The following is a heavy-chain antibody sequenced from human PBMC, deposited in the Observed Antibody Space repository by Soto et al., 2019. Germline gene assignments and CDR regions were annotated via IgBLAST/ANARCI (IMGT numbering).Heavy chain of an antibody. Sequence: GASVKVSCKASGYTFTSYYMHWVRQAPGQGLEWMGIINPSGGSTSYAQKFQGRVTMTRDTSTSTVYMELSSLRSEDTAVYYCARDERFGELLSAYYGMDVWGQGTTVTVSS. D-gene: IGHD3-10*01. CDR3: ARDERFGELLSAYYGMDV. V-gene: IGHV1-46*01. CDR2: INPSGGST. CDR1: GYTFTSYY. J-gene: IGHJ6*02.